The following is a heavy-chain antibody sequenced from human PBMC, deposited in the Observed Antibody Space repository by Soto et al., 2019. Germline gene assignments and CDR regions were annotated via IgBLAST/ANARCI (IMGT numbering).Heavy chain of an antibody. CDR2: INPNSGGT. CDR3: ALPFSYNWNYVDPFEY. D-gene: IGHD1-7*01. Sequence: ASVKVSCKASGYTFTGYYMHWVRQAPGQGLEWMGWINPNSGGTNYAQKFQGRVTMTRDTSISTAYMELSRLRSDDTAVYYCALPFSYNWNYVDPFEYWGQGTLVTVSS. J-gene: IGHJ4*02. CDR1: GYTFTGYY. V-gene: IGHV1-2*02.